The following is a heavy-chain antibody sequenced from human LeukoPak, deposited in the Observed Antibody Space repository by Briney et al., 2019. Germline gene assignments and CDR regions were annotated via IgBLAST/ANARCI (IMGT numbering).Heavy chain of an antibody. Sequence: SETLSLTCAVYGGSFSAYYWSRIRQPPGKWLEWIGEINHSGSTDCSPSLKSRVTISVDTSKNQFSLKLSSVTAADTAVYYCARGGGSSWYVDYWGQGTLVTVSS. J-gene: IGHJ4*02. CDR3: ARGGGSSWYVDY. D-gene: IGHD6-13*01. CDR1: GGSFSAYY. V-gene: IGHV4-34*01. CDR2: INHSGST.